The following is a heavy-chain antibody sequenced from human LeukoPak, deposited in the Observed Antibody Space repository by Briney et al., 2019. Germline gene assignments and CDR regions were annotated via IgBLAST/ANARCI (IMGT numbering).Heavy chain of an antibody. CDR2: ISSSGGII. Sequence: QPGGSLRLSCAASGFTFSSYEMNWVRQAPGKGLEWVAYISSSGGIIYYADSVKGRFTISRDNAKNSLYLQMNSLRAGDTAVYYCARGGLDVWGQGTTVTVSS. J-gene: IGHJ6*02. V-gene: IGHV3-48*03. CDR3: ARGGLDV. CDR1: GFTFSSYE.